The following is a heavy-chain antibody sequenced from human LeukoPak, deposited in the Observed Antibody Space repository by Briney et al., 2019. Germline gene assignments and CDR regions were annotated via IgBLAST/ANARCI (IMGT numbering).Heavy chain of an antibody. V-gene: IGHV4-4*07. J-gene: IGHJ5*02. CDR3: ARASRGTYYDILTGYYGFDWFDH. Sequence: KPSETLSLTCTVPGGSISSYYWSWIRQPAGKGPEGIGRIYYSGSTNYNPSLKSRVTISVDTSKNQFSLKLSSVTAADTAVYYCARASRGTYYDILTGYYGFDWFDHWGQGTLVTVSS. D-gene: IGHD3-9*01. CDR1: GGSISSYY. CDR2: IYYSGST.